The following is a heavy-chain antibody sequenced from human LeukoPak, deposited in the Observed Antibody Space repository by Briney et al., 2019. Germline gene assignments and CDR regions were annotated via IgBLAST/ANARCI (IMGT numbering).Heavy chain of an antibody. D-gene: IGHD2-2*01. Sequence: SVTVSCKASGGTFSSLTINWVRQAPGQGLEWMGGIIPIFGRANYAQKFQGRVTITADDSTSTAYMELSSLRSEDTAVYYCADLVYCSSSSCYEPFNQTWGQGTLVTVSP. CDR1: GGTFSSLT. CDR2: IIPIFGRA. J-gene: IGHJ4*02. CDR3: ADLVYCSSSSCYEPFNQT. V-gene: IGHV1-69*13.